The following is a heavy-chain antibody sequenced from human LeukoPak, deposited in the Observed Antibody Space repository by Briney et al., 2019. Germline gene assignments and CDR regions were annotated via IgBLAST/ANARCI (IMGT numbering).Heavy chain of an antibody. D-gene: IGHD6-19*01. J-gene: IGHJ4*02. CDR2: ISGSAVST. CDR1: GFTFSNYA. V-gene: IGHV3-23*01. Sequence: GGSLRLSCEASGFTFSNYAMSWVRQAPGKGLEWVSAISGSAVSTYYTDSVKGRFTISRDNSKNTLYLQMNSLRAEDTAVYYCAKGGYSSGWYEGYWGQGALVTVSS. CDR3: AKGGYSSGWYEGY.